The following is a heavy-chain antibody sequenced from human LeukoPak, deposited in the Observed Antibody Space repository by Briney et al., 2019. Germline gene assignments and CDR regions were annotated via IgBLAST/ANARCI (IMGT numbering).Heavy chain of an antibody. J-gene: IGHJ5*02. CDR1: GFTFSSYA. D-gene: IGHD2-2*02. CDR2: ISGSGGST. V-gene: IGHV3-23*01. CDR3: AKHYQLLYGWFDP. Sequence: GGSLRLSCAASGFTFSSYAMSWVRQAPGKGLEWVSAISGSGGSTYYADSVKGRFTISRDNSKDTLYLQMNSLRAEDAAVYYCAKHYQLLYGWFDPWGQGTLVTVSS.